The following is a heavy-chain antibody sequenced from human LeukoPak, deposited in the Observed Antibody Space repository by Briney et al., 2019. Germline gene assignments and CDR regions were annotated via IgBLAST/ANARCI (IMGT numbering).Heavy chain of an antibody. CDR2: INHSGST. V-gene: IGHV4-34*01. CDR3: ARGSRSSRWYPPFYYMDV. CDR1: GGSFSGYY. J-gene: IGHJ6*03. D-gene: IGHD6-13*01. Sequence: PSETLSLTCAVYGGSFSGYYWSWIRQPPGKGLEWIGEINHSGSTNYNPSLKSRVTISVDTSKNQFSLKLSSVTAADTAVYYCARGSRSSRWYPPFYYMDVWGKGTTVTVSS.